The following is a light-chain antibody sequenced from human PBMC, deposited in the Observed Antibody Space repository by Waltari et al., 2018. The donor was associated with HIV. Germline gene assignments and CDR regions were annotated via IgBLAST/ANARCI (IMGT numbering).Light chain of an antibody. V-gene: IGLV3-1*01. Sequence: SYELTQPLPASVSPGQTARLPCSGDTLGDKYICWYQQRPGQSPVLVIYQHNKRPSGIPERFSGSNSENTATLTISGTQAMDEADYYCQAWDGSTAIFGGRTKLTVL. CDR2: QHN. J-gene: IGLJ2*01. CDR1: TLGDKY. CDR3: QAWDGSTAI.